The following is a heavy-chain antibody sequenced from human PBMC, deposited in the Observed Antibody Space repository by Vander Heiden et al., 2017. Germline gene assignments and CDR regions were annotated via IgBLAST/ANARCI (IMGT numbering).Heavy chain of an antibody. CDR3: ARIVLPAVGWFDP. J-gene: IGHJ5*02. CDR1: AYTFTGYY. D-gene: IGHD2-2*01. Sequence: AQLLQSGADVQLPGASVQVSCKASAYTFTGYYVHWGRQAPGQGLEWVAWMNPNSGGTNCEQKVKGRVTLTRDTSISTAYMELSRLRSDDTAVYYCARIVLPAVGWFDPWGQGTLVTVTS. CDR2: MNPNSGGT. V-gene: IGHV1-2*02.